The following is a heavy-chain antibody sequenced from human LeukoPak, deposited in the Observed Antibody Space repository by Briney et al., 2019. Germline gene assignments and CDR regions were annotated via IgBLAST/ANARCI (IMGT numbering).Heavy chain of an antibody. J-gene: IGHJ6*04. CDR2: ISSSSSYI. D-gene: IGHD3-16*02. CDR1: GFTFSSYS. CDR3: AKVSRRPYYYYGMDV. V-gene: IGHV3-21*04. Sequence: GGSLRLSCAASGFTFSSYSMNWVRQAPGKGLEWVSSISSSSSYIYYADSVKGRFTISRDNAKNSLYLQMNSLRAEDTALYYCAKVSRRPYYYYGMDVWGKGTTVTVSS.